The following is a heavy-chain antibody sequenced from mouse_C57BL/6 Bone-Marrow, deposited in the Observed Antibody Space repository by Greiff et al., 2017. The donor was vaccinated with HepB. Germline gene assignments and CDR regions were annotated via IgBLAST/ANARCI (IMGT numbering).Heavy chain of an antibody. J-gene: IGHJ4*01. CDR3: ARPSMDY. V-gene: IGHV5-4*03. Sequence: EVKVVDSGGGLVKPGGSLKLSCAASGFTFSSYAMSWVRQTPEKRLEWVATISDGGSYTYYPDNVKGRFTISRDNAKNNLYLQMSHLKSEDTAMYYCARPSMDYWGQGTSVTVSS. CDR2: ISDGGSYT. CDR1: GFTFSSYA.